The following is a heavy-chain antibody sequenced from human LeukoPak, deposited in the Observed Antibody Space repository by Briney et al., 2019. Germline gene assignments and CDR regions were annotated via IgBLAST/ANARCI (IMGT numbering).Heavy chain of an antibody. CDR2: IYYSGST. V-gene: IGHV4-59*01. CDR3: ARDGPYDAFDI. Sequence: PSETLSLTCTVSGGSISSYYWSWIRQPPGKGLEWIGYIYYSGSTNYNPSLKSRVTISVDTSKNQFSLKLSSVTAADTAVYYCARDGPYDAFDIWGQGTMVTVSA. J-gene: IGHJ3*02. CDR1: GGSISSYY.